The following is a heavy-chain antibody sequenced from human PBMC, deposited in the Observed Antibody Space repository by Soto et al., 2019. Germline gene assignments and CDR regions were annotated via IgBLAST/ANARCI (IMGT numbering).Heavy chain of an antibody. Sequence: EVQLVESGGGLVQPGESLTLSCAASGFTFSSYWMHWVRQAPGKGLVWVSRIKSDGSGTYYADSVKGRLTISRDNAKNTLYLQMNSLRVEATAVYFCERGDGDRYDGNGYLGRHWGQGPLVTVSS. CDR3: ERGDGDRYDGNGYLGRH. D-gene: IGHD3-22*01. CDR1: GFTFSSYW. CDR2: IKSDGSGT. V-gene: IGHV3-74*01. J-gene: IGHJ4*02.